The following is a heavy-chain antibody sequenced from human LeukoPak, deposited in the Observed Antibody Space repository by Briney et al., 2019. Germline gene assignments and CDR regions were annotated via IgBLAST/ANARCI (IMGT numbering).Heavy chain of an antibody. V-gene: IGHV3-21*01. D-gene: IGHD4-23*01. CDR2: ISSSSSYI. CDR1: GFTFSSYS. Sequence: GGSLRLSCAASGFTFSSYSMNWVRQAPGKGLEWVSSISSSSSYIYYADSVKGRFTISRDNAKNSLYLQMNSLRAEDTAVYYCARDGGNSGAFDIWGQGTMVTVSS. CDR3: ARDGGNSGAFDI. J-gene: IGHJ3*02.